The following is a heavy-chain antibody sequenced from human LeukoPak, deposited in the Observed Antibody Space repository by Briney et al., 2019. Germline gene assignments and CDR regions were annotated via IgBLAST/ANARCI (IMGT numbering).Heavy chain of an antibody. V-gene: IGHV1-18*01. J-gene: IGHJ4*02. CDR2: ISAYNGNT. D-gene: IGHD3-10*01. CDR3: ATSRVVRGVINIDY. Sequence: ASVKVSCKASGYTFTNYAISWVRQAPGQGLEWVGWISAYNGNTNYAQKLQGRVTMTTDTSTSTAYMDLRSLRSEDTAVYYCATSRVVRGVINIDYWGQGTLVTVSS. CDR1: GYTFTNYA.